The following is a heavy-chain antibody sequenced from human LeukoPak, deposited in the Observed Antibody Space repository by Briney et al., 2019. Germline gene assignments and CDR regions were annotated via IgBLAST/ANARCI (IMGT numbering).Heavy chain of an antibody. CDR3: AREGGTVTTPYFDY. Sequence: SQTLSLTCTVSGGSVNSGDYYWSWIRQHPGKGLEWIGYIYNSGSTYYNPSLKSRVTISVDTSKNQFSLELSSVTAADTAVYYCAREGGTVTTPYFDYWGQGTLVTVSS. CDR1: GGSVNSGDYY. J-gene: IGHJ4*02. D-gene: IGHD4-17*01. CDR2: IYNSGST. V-gene: IGHV4-31*03.